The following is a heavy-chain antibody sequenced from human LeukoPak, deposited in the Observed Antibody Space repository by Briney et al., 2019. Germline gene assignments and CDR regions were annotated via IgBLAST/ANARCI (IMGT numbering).Heavy chain of an antibody. Sequence: SETLSLTCAVYGGAFSGYYWSWIRQPPGKGLEWIGEINHSGSTDYNPSLKSRVTMSVDTSKNQFSLRLSSVTAADTAVYYCARKNITMIKGTLFDYWGQGILVAVSS. CDR3: ARKNITMIKGTLFDY. V-gene: IGHV4-34*01. J-gene: IGHJ4*02. CDR2: INHSGST. CDR1: GGAFSGYY. D-gene: IGHD3-22*01.